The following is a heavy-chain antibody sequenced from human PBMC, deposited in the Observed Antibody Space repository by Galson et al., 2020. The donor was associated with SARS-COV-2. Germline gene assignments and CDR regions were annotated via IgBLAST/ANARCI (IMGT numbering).Heavy chain of an antibody. CDR2: ISWNSGSI. D-gene: IGHD2-2*01. V-gene: IGHV3-9*01. Sequence: SLKISCAASGFTFDDYAMHWVRQAPGKGLEWVSGISWNSGSIGYADSVKGRFTISRDNAKNSLYLQMNSLRAEDTALYYCAKDPGVDCSSTSCYTFDYRGQGTLVTVSS. CDR1: GFTFDDYA. CDR3: AKDPGVDCSSTSCYTFDY. J-gene: IGHJ4*02.